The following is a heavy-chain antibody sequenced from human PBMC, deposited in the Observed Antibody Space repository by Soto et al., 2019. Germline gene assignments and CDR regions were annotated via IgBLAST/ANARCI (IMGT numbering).Heavy chain of an antibody. CDR1: GGTFSHST. Sequence: SVKVSCKASGGTFSHSTVAWVRQAPGHRPEWMGMIIPVFGSTNAAQKFRDRVTFSADTYTNTAYMELSSLRSEDTAVYYCATPSGLLGQCSALPDNWGQGTMVTVSS. J-gene: IGHJ4*02. D-gene: IGHD2-15*01. V-gene: IGHV1-69*08. CDR2: IIPVFGST. CDR3: ATPSGLLGQCSALPDN.